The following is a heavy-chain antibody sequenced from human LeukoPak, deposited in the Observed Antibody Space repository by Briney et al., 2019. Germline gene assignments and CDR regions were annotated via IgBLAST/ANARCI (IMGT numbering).Heavy chain of an antibody. D-gene: IGHD3-22*01. Sequence: GGSLRLSCAASGFTFSSYWMSWVRQAPGKGLEWVANIKQDGSEKYYVDSVKGRFTISRDNAKNSLYLQMNSLRAEDTAVYYCARDFIVSYYDSSGFGYWGQGTMVTVSS. J-gene: IGHJ4*02. CDR1: GFTFSSYW. V-gene: IGHV3-7*05. CDR2: IKQDGSEK. CDR3: ARDFIVSYYDSSGFGY.